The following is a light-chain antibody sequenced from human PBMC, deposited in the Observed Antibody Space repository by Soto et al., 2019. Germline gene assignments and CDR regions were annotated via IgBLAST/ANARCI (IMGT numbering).Light chain of an antibody. CDR1: SSNIGAGHG. CDR2: TNT. CDR3: QSYDSSLSGSV. V-gene: IGLV1-40*01. Sequence: QSVLTQPPAVSGAPGQRVTISCSGSSSNIGAGHGVHWYQQLPGTAPKLLIYTNTNRPSGVPDRFSASKSGTSASLAITGLQDDDEAYYYCQSYDSSLSGSVFGGGTKLTVL. J-gene: IGLJ2*01.